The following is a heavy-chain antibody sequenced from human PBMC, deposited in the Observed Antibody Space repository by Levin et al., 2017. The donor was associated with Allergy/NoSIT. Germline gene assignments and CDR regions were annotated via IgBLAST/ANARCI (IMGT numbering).Heavy chain of an antibody. J-gene: IGHJ3*02. Sequence: PMASVKVSCKASGGNFRTYAFSWVRQAPGQGLEWMGGIIPVFGTPTYAQKFQGRVSISADESTSTAYMELRRLRVEDTAMYYCARERKAPYSSGWYRGAFDIWGQGTVVSVSS. CDR3: ARERKAPYSSGWYRGAFDI. V-gene: IGHV1-69*13. CDR1: GGNFRTYA. CDR2: IIPVFGTP. D-gene: IGHD6-19*01.